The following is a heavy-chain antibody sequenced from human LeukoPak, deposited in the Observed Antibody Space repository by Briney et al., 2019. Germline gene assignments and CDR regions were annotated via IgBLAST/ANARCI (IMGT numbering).Heavy chain of an antibody. D-gene: IGHD4-17*01. V-gene: IGHV4-59*01. Sequence: PSETLSLTCTVSGGSLTSYYWSWVRQSPGKGPEWIASIYSSGETSHNPSLKSRVTISVDTAQNQFSLSLTSVTAADVGVYFCGRGGGGSMWSGHYRLFDFWGRGTLVTVSS. J-gene: IGHJ4*02. CDR3: GRGGGGSMWSGHYRLFDF. CDR2: IYSSGET. CDR1: GGSLTSYY.